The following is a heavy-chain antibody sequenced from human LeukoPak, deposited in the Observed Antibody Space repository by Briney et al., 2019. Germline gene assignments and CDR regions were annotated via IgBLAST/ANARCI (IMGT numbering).Heavy chain of an antibody. CDR2: MWGSGDSK. D-gene: IGHD1-14*01. V-gene: IGHV3-23*01. J-gene: IGHJ4*02. CDR1: GFTFSSYA. CDR3: ALGPD. Sequence: PGRSLRLSCADSGFTFSSYAMSWFRQAPGRGLGCVSVMWGSGDSKYCADAVKGGFTISRDNSKNTLYLQMNSLRAEDTAVYYCALGPDWGQGTLVTVS.